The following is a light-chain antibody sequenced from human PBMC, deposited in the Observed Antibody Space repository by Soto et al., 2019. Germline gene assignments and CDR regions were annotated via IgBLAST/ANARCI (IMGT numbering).Light chain of an antibody. Sequence: EIMMTQSPATLSVSPGERATLSCRASQSVSNNLAWYQQKPGQAPRLLIYYASTRATGIPARLSGSGSGTEFTLTISSLQSEDFALYYCQQYNNWPPITFGQGTRLEIK. CDR3: QQYNNWPPIT. J-gene: IGKJ5*01. CDR2: YAS. CDR1: QSVSNN. V-gene: IGKV3-15*01.